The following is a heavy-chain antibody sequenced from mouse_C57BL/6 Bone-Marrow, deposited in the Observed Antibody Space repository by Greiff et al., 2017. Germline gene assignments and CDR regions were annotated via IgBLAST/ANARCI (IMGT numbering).Heavy chain of an antibody. CDR2: IYPGSGNT. CDR3: ARYYWVYFDY. V-gene: IGHV1-76*01. CDR1: GYTFTDYY. D-gene: IGHD1-1*01. Sequence: QVQLQQSGAELVRPGASVKLSCKASGYTFTDYYINWVKQRPGQGLEWIARIYPGSGNTYYNEKLKGKATLTAEKSSSTAYMQLSSLTAEDSAVYFCARYYWVYFDYWGQGTTLTVSS. J-gene: IGHJ2*01.